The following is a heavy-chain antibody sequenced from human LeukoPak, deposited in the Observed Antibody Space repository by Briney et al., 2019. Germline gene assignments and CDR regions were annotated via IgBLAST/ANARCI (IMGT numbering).Heavy chain of an antibody. J-gene: IGHJ6*02. CDR3: ARVGYDILTGYLDYYYGMDV. V-gene: IGHV3-30*03. D-gene: IGHD3-9*01. Sequence: GGSLRLSCAASGFTFSSYGMHWVRQAPGKGLEWVAVVSHDGSNKYYADSVKGRFSISRDNSKNTLYLQMNSLSAGDTAIYYCARVGYDILTGYLDYYYGMDVWGQGTTVTVSS. CDR1: GFTFSSYG. CDR2: VSHDGSNK.